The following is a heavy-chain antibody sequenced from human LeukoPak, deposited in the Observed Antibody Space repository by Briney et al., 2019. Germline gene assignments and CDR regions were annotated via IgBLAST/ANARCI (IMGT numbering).Heavy chain of an antibody. J-gene: IGHJ5*02. Sequence: PSETLSLTCAVSGYSISSGYYWGWIRQPPGKGLEWIGSIYHSGSTYYSPSLKSRVTISVDTSKNQFSLKLSSVTAADTAVYYCARLSMIVVGNWFDPWGQGTLVTVSS. CDR3: ARLSMIVVGNWFDP. D-gene: IGHD3-22*01. V-gene: IGHV4-38-2*01. CDR1: GYSISSGYY. CDR2: IYHSGST.